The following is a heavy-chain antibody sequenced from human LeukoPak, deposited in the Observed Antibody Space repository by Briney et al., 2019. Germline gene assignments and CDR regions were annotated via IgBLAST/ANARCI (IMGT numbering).Heavy chain of an antibody. CDR3: ARDLMNCDTMSCYDGDFDY. D-gene: IGHD2-2*01. V-gene: IGHV1-18*01. Sequence: ASVKVSCKASGYSFINFGLSWVRQAPGQGLEWMGWISAYNHNTNYAQKFQGRVTMTIDTSTTTVYMELRSLRSDDTAIYYCARDLMNCDTMSCYDGDFDYWGQGTPVTVSS. CDR2: ISAYNHNT. CDR1: GYSFINFG. J-gene: IGHJ4*02.